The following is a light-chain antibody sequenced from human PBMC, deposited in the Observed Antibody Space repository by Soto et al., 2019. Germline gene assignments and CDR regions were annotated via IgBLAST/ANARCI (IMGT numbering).Light chain of an antibody. CDR1: QDISNY. CDR2: AAS. CDR3: QNLDSAAFT. Sequence: DIQMTQSPPSPSASVGDRVTITCRASQDISNYLAWYQQRPGKVPRLLIYAASTLQSGVPSRFSGSGSGTDFTLTISSLLPEDVATYYCQNLDSAAFTFGPGTKVDIK. V-gene: IGKV1-27*01. J-gene: IGKJ3*01.